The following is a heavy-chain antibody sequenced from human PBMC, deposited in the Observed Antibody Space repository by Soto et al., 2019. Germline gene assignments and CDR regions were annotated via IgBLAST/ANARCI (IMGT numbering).Heavy chain of an antibody. CDR3: ARENDRPQLGGNYYYILDV. CDR1: GGTFRTAA. Sequence: QVHLEQSGAEVKTPGSSVKVSCKASGGTFRTAAISWVRQAPGQGLEWLGGIMPVFRTPDYAQRFQGRVTITADESTSTAYMELSGLRSDDTAVYYCARENDRPQLGGNYYYILDVWGQGTTITVSS. CDR2: IMPVFRTP. J-gene: IGHJ6*02. D-gene: IGHD3-3*02. V-gene: IGHV1-69*12.